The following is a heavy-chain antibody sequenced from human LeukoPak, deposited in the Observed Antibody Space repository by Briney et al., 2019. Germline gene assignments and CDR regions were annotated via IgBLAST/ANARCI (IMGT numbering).Heavy chain of an antibody. J-gene: IGHJ3*02. CDR2: IYYSGST. D-gene: IGHD6-19*01. CDR1: GGSISSYY. Sequence: SETLSLTCTVSGGSISSYYWSWIRQPPGQGLTWIGYIYYSGSTNYNPSLKSRVTISVDTSKNQFSLKLSSVTAADTAVYYCARGPVSRSSGWSRYAFDIWGQGTMVTVSS. CDR3: ARGPVSRSSGWSRYAFDI. V-gene: IGHV4-59*01.